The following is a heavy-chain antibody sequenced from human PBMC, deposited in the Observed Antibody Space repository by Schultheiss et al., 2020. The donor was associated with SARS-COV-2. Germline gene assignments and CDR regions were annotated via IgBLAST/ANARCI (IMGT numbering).Heavy chain of an antibody. CDR3: ARGAYYDSSGYYSTPMYYYYGMDV. CDR2: INRGGST. Sequence: SETLSLTCAVYGGSFSDYHWTWIRQPPGKGLEWIGEINRGGSTTYNPSLKGRVSISVDTSKNQFSLRLTSVTAADTAVYYCARGAYYDSSGYYSTPMYYYYGMDVWGQGTTVTVSS. D-gene: IGHD3-22*01. V-gene: IGHV4-34*01. CDR1: GGSFSDYH. J-gene: IGHJ6*02.